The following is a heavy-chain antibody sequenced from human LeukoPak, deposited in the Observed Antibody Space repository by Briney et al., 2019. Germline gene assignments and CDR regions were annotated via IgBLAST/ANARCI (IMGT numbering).Heavy chain of an antibody. J-gene: IGHJ4*02. CDR3: ARGFGAMPYFDY. V-gene: IGHV1-69*05. D-gene: IGHD2-2*01. CDR2: IIPIFCTA. Sequence: SVKVSCKSSGGTFSSYAISWVRQAPGQGLEWMGGIIPIFCTANYAQKFQGRVTITTDESKSTAYMELSSLRSEDTAVYYCARGFGAMPYFDYWGQGTLVTVSS. CDR1: GGTFSSYA.